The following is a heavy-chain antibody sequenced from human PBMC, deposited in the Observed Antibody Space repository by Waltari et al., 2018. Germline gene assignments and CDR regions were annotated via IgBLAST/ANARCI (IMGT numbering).Heavy chain of an antibody. CDR1: GRSLRSSDCY. CDR2: VFYTGIT. V-gene: IGHV4-39*01. J-gene: IGHJ4*02. CDR3: ARLTILGTE. Sequence: LRLQESGPGLVKPSETLSLPCTVSGRSLRSSDCYWGWIRQPPGKGLESVGSVFYTGITSNNPSLKSRVTISVDTSKNQFSLRLSSVTAADTAVYYCARLTILGTEWGQGTLVTVSS. D-gene: IGHD2-21*01.